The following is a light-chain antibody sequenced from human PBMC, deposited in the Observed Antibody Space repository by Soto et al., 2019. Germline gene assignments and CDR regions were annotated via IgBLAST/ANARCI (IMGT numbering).Light chain of an antibody. CDR3: QQYGDLPFT. Sequence: DIQMTQSPSSLSASVGDRVTITCQASQDISNYLNWFQQKPGKAPKLLIYAASNLETGVPSRFSGSGSGTDFTFTISSLQPEDIATYHCQQYGDLPFTFGPGTKVDIK. CDR1: QDISNY. V-gene: IGKV1-33*01. J-gene: IGKJ3*01. CDR2: AAS.